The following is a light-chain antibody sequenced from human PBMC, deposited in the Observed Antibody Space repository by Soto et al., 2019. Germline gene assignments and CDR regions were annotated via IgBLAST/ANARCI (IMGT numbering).Light chain of an antibody. V-gene: IGKV1-39*01. J-gene: IGKJ1*01. Sequence: DIQLTQSPSSLSASLRDRVTITCRASQSVSNYLNWYQQKPGKAPKLLIYGASSLQSGVPSRFSGSGSGTDFTLTISSLQPEDFAIYHCQQSYITPRTFGQGTKVDI. CDR1: QSVSNY. CDR2: GAS. CDR3: QQSYITPRT.